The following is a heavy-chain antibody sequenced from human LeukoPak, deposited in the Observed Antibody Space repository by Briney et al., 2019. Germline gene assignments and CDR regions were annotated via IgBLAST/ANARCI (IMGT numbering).Heavy chain of an antibody. CDR3: AKDKGTNSFDY. V-gene: IGHV3-30*02. J-gene: IGHJ4*02. CDR1: GFSFSTSG. CDR2: IRHDAIAE. Sequence: GGSLRLSCAASGFSFSTSGMHWVRQAPGPGLEGVAFIRHDAIAEYYADSVKGRFTISRDTPKNTIYLQMNSLRTEDTAIYYCAKDKGTNSFDYWGQGTLVTVSS. D-gene: IGHD2-8*01.